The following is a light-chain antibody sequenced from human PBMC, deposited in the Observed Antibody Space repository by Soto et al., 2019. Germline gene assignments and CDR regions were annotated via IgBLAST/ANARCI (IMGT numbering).Light chain of an antibody. V-gene: IGKV1-39*01. J-gene: IGKJ5*01. CDR1: ESIARH. CDR3: QQTYSTLSFP. Sequence: DIQMTQSPSSLSASVGDRVTITCRASESIARHLNWYQQKPGRAPTLLIYAASSLQNGVPSRFRGGGSGTDFTLPISNLQPEDFATYYCQQTYSTLSFPFGQGTRLEIK. CDR2: AAS.